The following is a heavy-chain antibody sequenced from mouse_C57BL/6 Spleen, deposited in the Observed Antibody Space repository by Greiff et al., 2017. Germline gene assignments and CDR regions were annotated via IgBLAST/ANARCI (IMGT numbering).Heavy chain of an antibody. V-gene: IGHV5-17*01. D-gene: IGHD1-1*01. Sequence: EVKLQESGGGLVKPGGSLKLSCAASGFTFSDYGMNWVRQAPEQGLEWVAYISSGSSTIYYSDTVKGRFTIARDNTKNTPFLQMTSLRSEDTSMYYCARKGSRGAMDYWGQGTSVTVSS. CDR2: ISSGSSTI. CDR1: GFTFSDYG. J-gene: IGHJ4*01. CDR3: ARKGSRGAMDY.